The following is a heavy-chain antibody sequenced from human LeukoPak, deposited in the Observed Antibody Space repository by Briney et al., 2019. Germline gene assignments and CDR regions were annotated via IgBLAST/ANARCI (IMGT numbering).Heavy chain of an antibody. CDR1: GFTFDDYA. CDR2: ISWNSGSI. CDR3: AKDEYRWELHPLGAFDI. Sequence: GGSLRLSCAASGFTFDDYAMHWVRQAPGKGLEWVSGISWNSGSIGYADSVKGRFTISRDNAKNSLYLQMNSLRAEDTALYYCAKDEYRWELHPLGAFDIWGQGTMVTVSS. J-gene: IGHJ3*02. V-gene: IGHV3-9*01. D-gene: IGHD2-15*01.